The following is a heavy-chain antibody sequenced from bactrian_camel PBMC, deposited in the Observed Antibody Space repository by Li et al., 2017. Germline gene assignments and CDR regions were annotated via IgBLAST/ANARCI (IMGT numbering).Heavy chain of an antibody. CDR2: INSSGGST. D-gene: IGHD2*01. CDR1: EFTFSSYG. Sequence: DVQLVESGGGFVQPGGSLRLSCAASEFTFSSYGMSWVRQALGKGLEWVSGINSSGGSTYYADSVKGRFTISDDSAKNTVYLQMDGLTPDDTGMYYCAADWYYAGDSWSILHAAEYTYWGQGTQVTVS. CDR3: AADWYYAGDSWSILHAAEYTY. J-gene: IGHJ4*01. V-gene: IGHV3S40*01.